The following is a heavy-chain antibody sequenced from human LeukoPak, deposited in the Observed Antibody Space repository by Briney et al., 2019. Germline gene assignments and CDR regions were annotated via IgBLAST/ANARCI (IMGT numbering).Heavy chain of an antibody. CDR1: GFSFSSYW. V-gene: IGHV3-7*01. D-gene: IGHD3-3*01. Sequence: GGSLRLSCAASGFSFSSYWMSWVRQAPGKGLEWVANIKGDGSEKDYVDSVTGRFTISRDKAKDSLFLQMNGLRVEDTAVYYCARETHYDFWSGYPDFDYWGQGTLVTVSS. CDR2: IKGDGSEK. J-gene: IGHJ4*02. CDR3: ARETHYDFWSGYPDFDY.